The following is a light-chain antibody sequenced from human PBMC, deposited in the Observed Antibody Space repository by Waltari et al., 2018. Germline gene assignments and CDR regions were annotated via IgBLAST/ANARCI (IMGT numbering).Light chain of an antibody. Sequence: QSALTQPRSVSESPGHSVSISCTGTSRDVGNYNYVSWYQQFPGKDPQLIIYYVDKRSDCAPDCFAGSKSGNTAYLFIFGVQAEDEADYYCCSYAGNYPYWVFGGGTSLTVL. J-gene: IGLJ3*02. CDR1: SRDVGNYNY. CDR2: YVD. CDR3: CSYAGNYPYWV. V-gene: IGLV2-11*01.